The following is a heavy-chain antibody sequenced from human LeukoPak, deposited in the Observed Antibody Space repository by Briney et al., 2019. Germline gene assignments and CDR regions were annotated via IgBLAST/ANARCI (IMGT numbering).Heavy chain of an antibody. Sequence: ASVTVSCRASGFTFTDSAINWVRQAPGQGLEWMGWISAYNGDSTIAERLQGRVTMTTDTSTTTAYMELRGLRSDDTAVYYCARHYGRFGELSLPDWGQGTLVTVSS. CDR2: ISAYNGDS. J-gene: IGHJ4*02. CDR3: ARHYGRFGELSLPD. V-gene: IGHV1-18*01. D-gene: IGHD3-10*01. CDR1: GFTFTDSA.